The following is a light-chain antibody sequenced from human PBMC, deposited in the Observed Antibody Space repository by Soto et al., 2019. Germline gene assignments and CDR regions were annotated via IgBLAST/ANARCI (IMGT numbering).Light chain of an antibody. V-gene: IGLV2-23*01. CDR1: STDLGSHNL. Sequence: QSALTQPASVSGSPGQSITISCTGASTDLGSHNLVSWYQQLPGEVPKLVIYEATKRPSGVSTRLSGSKSGNTASLTISGLQPEDEADYHCCSYATATLLFGGGTKLTV. CDR3: CSYATATLL. CDR2: EAT. J-gene: IGLJ2*01.